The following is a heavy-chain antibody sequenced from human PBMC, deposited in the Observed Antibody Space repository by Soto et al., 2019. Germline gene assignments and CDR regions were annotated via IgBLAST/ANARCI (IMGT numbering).Heavy chain of an antibody. D-gene: IGHD3-10*01. Sequence: SETLSLTCTVSGGSISSSSYYWGWIRQPPGKGLEWIGSIYYSGSTYYNPSLKSRVTISVDTSKNQFSLKLSSVTAADTAVYYCARHPGELTYYYGSGSYYNVGWFDPWGQGTLVTVSS. CDR1: GGSISSSSYY. V-gene: IGHV4-39*01. CDR2: IYYSGST. CDR3: ARHPGELTYYYGSGSYYNVGWFDP. J-gene: IGHJ5*02.